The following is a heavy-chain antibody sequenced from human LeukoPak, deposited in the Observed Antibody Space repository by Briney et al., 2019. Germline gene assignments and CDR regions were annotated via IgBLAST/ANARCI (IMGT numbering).Heavy chain of an antibody. D-gene: IGHD2-15*01. CDR3: AKQLGYCSDGSCYFPY. CDR1: GFIVSSYY. CDR2: ISNNGGYT. V-gene: IGHV3-23*01. Sequence: GGSLRLSCAASGFIVSSYYMNWVRQAPGKGLGWVSAISNNGGYTYYADSVQGRFTISRDNSKSTLCLQMNSLRAEDTAVYYCAKQLGYCSDGSCYFPYWGQGTLVTVSS. J-gene: IGHJ4*02.